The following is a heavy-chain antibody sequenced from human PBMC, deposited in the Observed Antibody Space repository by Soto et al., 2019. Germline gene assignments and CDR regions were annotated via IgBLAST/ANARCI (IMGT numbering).Heavy chain of an antibody. V-gene: IGHV5-51*01. D-gene: IGHD6-19*01. CDR3: ARPREAGKNYYGVDV. Sequence: PGESLQISWKGAGYSFTNYWIGRMRQMPGKGLEWMGIIYPGDSDTRYSPSFQGQVTISADKSISTAYLQWSSLKASDTAMYYCARPREAGKNYYGVDVWGQGTTVTVSS. CDR1: GYSFTNYW. J-gene: IGHJ6*02. CDR2: IYPGDSDT.